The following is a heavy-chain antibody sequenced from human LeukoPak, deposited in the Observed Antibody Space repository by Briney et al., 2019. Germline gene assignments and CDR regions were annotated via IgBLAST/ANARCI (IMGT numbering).Heavy chain of an antibody. J-gene: IGHJ4*02. CDR1: GFTFSSYA. Sequence: GGSLRLSCAASGFTFSSYAMHWVRQAPGKGLEWVAVISYDGSNKYYADSVKGRFTISRDNSRNTLYLQMNSLRAEDTAVYYCARGRDYYGSGRRFDYWGQGTLVTVSS. CDR3: ARGRDYYGSGRRFDY. V-gene: IGHV3-30*04. CDR2: ISYDGSNK. D-gene: IGHD3-10*01.